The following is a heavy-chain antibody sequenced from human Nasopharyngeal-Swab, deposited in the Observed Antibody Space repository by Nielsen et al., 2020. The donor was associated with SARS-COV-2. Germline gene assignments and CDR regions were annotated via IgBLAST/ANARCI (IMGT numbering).Heavy chain of an antibody. V-gene: IGHV3-7*01. CDR3: AGYCSTTSCPRGFGY. J-gene: IGHJ4*02. CDR1: GFTFSSYW. CDR2: IKQSGSGQ. D-gene: IGHD2-2*01. Sequence: GGSLRLSCAASGFTFSSYWMSWVRQAPGKGLEWVAHIKQSGSGQYYVDSVKGRFTISRDNAKNSLSLQMNSLRAEDTAVYYCAGYCSTTSCPRGFGYWGQGTLVTVST.